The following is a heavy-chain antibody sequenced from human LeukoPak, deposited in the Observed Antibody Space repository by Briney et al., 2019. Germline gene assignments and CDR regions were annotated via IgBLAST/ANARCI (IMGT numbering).Heavy chain of an antibody. CDR2: INPNSGGT. J-gene: IGHJ4*02. D-gene: IGHD3-22*01. V-gene: IGHV1-2*02. Sequence: ASVKVSCKASGYTFTGYYMHWVRQAPGQGLEWMGWINPNSGGTNYAQKFQGRVTMTRDTSISTAYMELSRLRSDNTAVYYCARQHYYDSSGYYEGYYFDYWGQGTLVTVSS. CDR3: ARQHYYDSSGYYEGYYFDY. CDR1: GYTFTGYY.